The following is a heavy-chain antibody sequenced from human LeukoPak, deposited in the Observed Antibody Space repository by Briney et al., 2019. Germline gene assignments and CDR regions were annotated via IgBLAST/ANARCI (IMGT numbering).Heavy chain of an antibody. V-gene: IGHV3-30-3*01. J-gene: IGHJ4*02. CDR2: ISYDGSNK. Sequence: HPGGSLRLSCAASGFTFSSYWMSWVRQAPGKGLEWVAVISYDGSNKYYADSVKGRFTISRDNSKNTLYLQMNSLRAEDTAVYYCARGGPVAASYWGQGTLVTVSS. CDR1: GFTFSSYW. CDR3: ARGGPVAASY. D-gene: IGHD6-6*01.